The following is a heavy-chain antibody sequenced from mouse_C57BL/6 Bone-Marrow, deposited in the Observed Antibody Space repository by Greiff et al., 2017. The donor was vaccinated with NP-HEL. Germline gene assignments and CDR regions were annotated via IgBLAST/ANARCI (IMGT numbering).Heavy chain of an antibody. V-gene: IGHV1-26*01. J-gene: IGHJ2*01. D-gene: IGHD1-1*01. CDR2: INPNNGGT. CDR3: ASLYGSSYFDY. Sequence: EVQLQQSGPELVKPGASVKISCKASGYTFTDYYMNWVKQSHGKSLEWIGDINPNNGGTSYNQKFKGKATLTVDKSSSTAYMELRSLTSEDSAVYYCASLYGSSYFDYWGQGTTLTVSS. CDR1: GYTFTDYY.